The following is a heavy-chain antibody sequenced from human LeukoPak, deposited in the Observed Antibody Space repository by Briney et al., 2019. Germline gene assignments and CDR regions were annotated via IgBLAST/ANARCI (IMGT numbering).Heavy chain of an antibody. J-gene: IGHJ4*02. CDR2: IYHSGST. CDR1: GYSISSGYY. CDR3: ASDSGIAVGY. V-gene: IGHV4-38-2*01. D-gene: IGHD6-19*01. Sequence: KPSETLSLTCAVSGYSISSGYYWGWIRQPPGKGLEWIGSIYHSGSTYYNPSLKSRVTISVDTSKNQFSLKLSSVTAADTAVYYCASDSGIAVGYWGQGTLVTVSS.